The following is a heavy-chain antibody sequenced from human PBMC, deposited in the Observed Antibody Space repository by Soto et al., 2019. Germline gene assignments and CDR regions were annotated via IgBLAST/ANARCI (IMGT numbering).Heavy chain of an antibody. CDR3: ARDGVGAAAGDYYYYGMDV. J-gene: IGHJ6*02. D-gene: IGHD6-13*01. Sequence: QVQLVQSGAEVKKPGSSVKVSCKASGGTFSSYAISWVRQAPGQGLEWMGGIIPIFGTANYAQKFQGRVTITADKSTSTAYMELSSLRSEDTAVYYCARDGVGAAAGDYYYYGMDVWGQGTTVTVSS. CDR2: IIPIFGTA. V-gene: IGHV1-69*06. CDR1: GGTFSSYA.